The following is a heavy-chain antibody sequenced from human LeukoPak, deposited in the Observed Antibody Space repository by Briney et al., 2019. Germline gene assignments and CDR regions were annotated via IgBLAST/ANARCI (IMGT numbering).Heavy chain of an antibody. J-gene: IGHJ4*02. D-gene: IGHD3-22*01. Sequence: GASVRVSCKASGYTFTSYGISWVRRAPGQGLEWMGWISAYNGNTNYAQKLQGRVTTTADKSTSTAYMELSSLRSEDTAVYYCATLGNYYDSSAQGSLAYYFDYWGQGTLVTVSS. CDR3: ATLGNYYDSSAQGSLAYYFDY. CDR1: GYTFTSYG. V-gene: IGHV1-18*01. CDR2: ISAYNGNT.